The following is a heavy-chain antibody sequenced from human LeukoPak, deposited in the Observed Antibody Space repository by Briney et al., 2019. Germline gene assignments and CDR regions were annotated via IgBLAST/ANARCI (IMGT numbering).Heavy chain of an antibody. Sequence: PSETLSLTCNVSAYSISSGYYWAWIRQPPGKGLEWIGSIYHSGSAYHNPALKSRVTISVDTSKNQFSVNVTSVTAADTAVYYCARVRSWGILTGYYAYMDVWGKGTTVTVSS. J-gene: IGHJ6*03. D-gene: IGHD3-9*01. V-gene: IGHV4-38-2*02. CDR3: ARVRSWGILTGYYAYMDV. CDR1: AYSISSGYY. CDR2: IYHSGSA.